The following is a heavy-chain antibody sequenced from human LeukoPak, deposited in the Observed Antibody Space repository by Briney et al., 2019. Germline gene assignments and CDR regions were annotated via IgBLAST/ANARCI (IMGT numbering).Heavy chain of an antibody. Sequence: GGSLRLSCAASGFTFSSYAMSWVRQAPGKGLEWVSAISGSGGSTYYADSVKGRFTISRDNAKNSLYLHMTSLRGEDTAVYYCARMKGAAAATFEYWGQGSLVTVSS. V-gene: IGHV3-23*01. J-gene: IGHJ4*02. D-gene: IGHD6-13*01. CDR2: ISGSGGST. CDR3: ARMKGAAAATFEY. CDR1: GFTFSSYA.